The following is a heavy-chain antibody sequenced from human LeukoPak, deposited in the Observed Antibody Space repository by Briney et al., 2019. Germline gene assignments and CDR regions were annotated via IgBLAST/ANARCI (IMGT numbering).Heavy chain of an antibody. Sequence: ASVKVPCKASGYTFTSYYMHWVRQAPGQGLEWMGIINPSGGSTSYAQKFQGRVTMTRDTSTSTVYMELSSLRSEDTAVYYCASETKIAAAVQLDDYYYGMDVWGQGTTVTVSS. V-gene: IGHV1-46*01. CDR3: ASETKIAAAVQLDDYYYGMDV. D-gene: IGHD6-13*01. CDR1: GYTFTSYY. CDR2: INPSGGST. J-gene: IGHJ6*02.